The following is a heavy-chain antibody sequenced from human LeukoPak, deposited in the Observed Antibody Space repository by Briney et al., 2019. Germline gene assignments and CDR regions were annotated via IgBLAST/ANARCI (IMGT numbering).Heavy chain of an antibody. CDR2: ITGSSTSI. J-gene: IGHJ6*03. CDR3: VREGSGSTHYMDV. CDR1: GFTFSSYA. V-gene: IGHV3-21*01. Sequence: GGSLRLPCTASGFTFSSYAMSWVRQAPGKGLEWVSSITGSSTSIEYADSVKGRFAISRDNAKNSLFLQMDSLRVDDTAVYYCVREGSGSTHYMDVWGKGTTVTVSS. D-gene: IGHD3-10*01.